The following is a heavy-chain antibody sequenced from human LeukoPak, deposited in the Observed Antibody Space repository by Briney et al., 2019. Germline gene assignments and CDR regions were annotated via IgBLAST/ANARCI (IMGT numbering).Heavy chain of an antibody. J-gene: IGHJ3*02. V-gene: IGHV4-34*01. Sequence: SETLSLTCAVYGGSFSGYYWSWIRQPPGKGLEWIGEINHSGSTNYNPSLKSRATISVDTSKNQFSLKLSSVTAADTAVYYCARGHEGLRSYCSSTSCYAGGSAFDIWGQGTMVTVSS. CDR3: ARGHEGLRSYCSSTSCYAGGSAFDI. D-gene: IGHD2-2*01. CDR1: GGSFSGYY. CDR2: INHSGST.